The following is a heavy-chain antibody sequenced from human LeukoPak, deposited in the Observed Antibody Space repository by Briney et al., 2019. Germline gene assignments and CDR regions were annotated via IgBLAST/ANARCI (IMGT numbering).Heavy chain of an antibody. CDR1: GYTFTSYD. Sequence: GASVKVSCKASGYTFTSYDINWVRQATGQGLEWMGWMNPNNGHTNYVQKLQGRVTMTTDTSTSTAYMELRSLRSDDTAVYYCARGYGVATIFYYFDYWGQGTLVTVSS. J-gene: IGHJ4*02. CDR2: MNPNNGHT. V-gene: IGHV1-18*01. D-gene: IGHD5-12*01. CDR3: ARGYGVATIFYYFDY.